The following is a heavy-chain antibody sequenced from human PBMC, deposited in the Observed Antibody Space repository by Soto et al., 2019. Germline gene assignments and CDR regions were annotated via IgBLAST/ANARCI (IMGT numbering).Heavy chain of an antibody. CDR2: ISGSGGST. V-gene: IGHV3-23*01. CDR1: GFTFSSYA. J-gene: IGHJ4*02. CDR3: AKDKLLWFGSYFDY. D-gene: IGHD3-10*01. Sequence: SLRLSCAASGFTFSSYAMSWVRQAPGKGLEWVSAISGSGGSTYYADSVKGRFTISRDNSKNTLYLQMNSLRAEDTAVYYCAKDKLLWFGSYFDYWGQGTLVTAPQ.